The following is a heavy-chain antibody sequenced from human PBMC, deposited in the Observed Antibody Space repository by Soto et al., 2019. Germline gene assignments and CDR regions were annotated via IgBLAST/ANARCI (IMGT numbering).Heavy chain of an antibody. CDR3: STGVIWIGYFTVDS. J-gene: IGHJ4*02. D-gene: IGHD3-3*01. CDR1: LGSFGNCA. V-gene: IGHV1-69*13. Sequence: SVKVSCKASLGSFGNCAINWVRQTPGQGLEWLGGFIPVYRTLNYAQKFQGRVTITADESTGTAFMTLSSLASDDTAVYYCSTGVIWIGYFTVDSWGQGTRVTVSS. CDR2: FIPVYRTL.